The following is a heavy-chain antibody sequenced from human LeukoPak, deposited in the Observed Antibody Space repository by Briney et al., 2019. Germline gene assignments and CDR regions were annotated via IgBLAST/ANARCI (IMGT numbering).Heavy chain of an antibody. CDR3: ARESNSPRVKYFYR. D-gene: IGHD3-10*01. CDR1: GGSLSRSSNY. J-gene: IGHJ1*01. V-gene: IGHV4-61*02. Sequence: SETLSLTCSVSGGSLSRSSNYWSWIRQPAGTGLEWIGRIDTSGRTNYDFSLRSRVAISVDTSKNQFSLRLTSVTAAYTAVHYCARESNSPRVKYFYRWGQGTLVTVSS. CDR2: IDTSGRT.